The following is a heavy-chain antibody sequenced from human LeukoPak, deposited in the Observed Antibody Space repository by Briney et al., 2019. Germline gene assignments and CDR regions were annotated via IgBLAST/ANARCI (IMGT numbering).Heavy chain of an antibody. J-gene: IGHJ4*02. V-gene: IGHV3-33*01. CDR1: GFTFSSYG. D-gene: IGHD6-19*01. Sequence: GGSLRLSCAASGFTFSSYGMHWVRQAPGKGLEWVAVIWYDGSSKYYADSVKGRFTISRDNSKNTLYLQMNSLRAEDTAVYYCARIAVAGSKLFDYWGQGTLVTVSS. CDR3: ARIAVAGSKLFDY. CDR2: IWYDGSSK.